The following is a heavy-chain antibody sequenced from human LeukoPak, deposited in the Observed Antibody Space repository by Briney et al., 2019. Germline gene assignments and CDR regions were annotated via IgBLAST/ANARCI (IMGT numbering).Heavy chain of an antibody. Sequence: PSETLSLTCAVYGGSFSGYYWSWIRLPPGKGLEWIGEINHSGSTNYNPSLKSRVTISVDTSKNQFSLKLSSVTAADTAVYYCARRGYSYGLDYWGQGTLVTVSS. J-gene: IGHJ4*02. CDR1: GGSFSGYY. V-gene: IGHV4-34*01. CDR3: ARRGYSYGLDY. D-gene: IGHD5-18*01. CDR2: INHSGST.